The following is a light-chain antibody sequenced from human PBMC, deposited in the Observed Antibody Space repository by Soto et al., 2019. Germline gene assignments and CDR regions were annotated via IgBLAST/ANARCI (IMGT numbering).Light chain of an antibody. J-gene: IGKJ5*01. Sequence: EMVLTQSPATLFLSPGDRATLYCRASQSVSSYLAWYQQKPGQAPRXLIYGASSRATGIPDRFSGSGSGTDFTLTISRLEPEDFAVDYCQQYGSSLTLGPGTRLEIK. CDR1: QSVSSY. CDR2: GAS. CDR3: QQYGSSLT. V-gene: IGKV3-20*01.